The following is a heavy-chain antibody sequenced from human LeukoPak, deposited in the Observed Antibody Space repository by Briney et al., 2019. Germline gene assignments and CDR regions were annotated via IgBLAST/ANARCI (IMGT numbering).Heavy chain of an antibody. V-gene: IGHV4-39*01. CDR1: GGSISSSSYY. CDR2: IYYSGST. J-gene: IGHJ5*02. D-gene: IGHD3-22*01. Sequence: SETLSLTCTVSGGSISSSSYYWGWIRQPPGKGLEWIGSIYYSGSTYYNPSLKSRVTISVDTSKNQFSLKLSSVTAADTALYYCARRRKYYYDSSGYFPWGQGTLVTVSS. CDR3: ARRRKYYYDSSGYFP.